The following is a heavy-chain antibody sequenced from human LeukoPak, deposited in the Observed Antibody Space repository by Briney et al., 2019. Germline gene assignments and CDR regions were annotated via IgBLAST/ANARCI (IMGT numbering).Heavy chain of an antibody. CDR1: GFTFSDYH. J-gene: IGHJ4*02. D-gene: IGHD1-26*01. CDR3: ARGYSTVDY. V-gene: IGHV3-11*03. Sequence: GGSLRLSCAASGFTFSDYHMSWIRQAPGKGLEWVSYISTSSSYTNYADSVKGRFTISRANAENSLYLQMNSLRAEDTAVYYCARGYSTVDYWGQGTLVTVSS. CDR2: ISTSSSYT.